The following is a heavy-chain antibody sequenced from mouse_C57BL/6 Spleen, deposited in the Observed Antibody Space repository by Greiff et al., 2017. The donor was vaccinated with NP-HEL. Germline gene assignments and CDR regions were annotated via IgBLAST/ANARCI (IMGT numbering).Heavy chain of an antibody. D-gene: IGHD2-1*01. J-gene: IGHJ4*01. CDR3: ARGGYYGHYYAMDY. Sequence: QVHVKQPGAELVKPGASVKMSCKASGYTFTSYWITWVKQRPGQGLEWIGDIYPGSGSTNYNEKFKGKATLTADKSSSTAYMELRSLTSEDSAVYFCARGGYYGHYYAMDYWGQGTSVTVSS. V-gene: IGHV1-55*01. CDR2: IYPGSGST. CDR1: GYTFTSYW.